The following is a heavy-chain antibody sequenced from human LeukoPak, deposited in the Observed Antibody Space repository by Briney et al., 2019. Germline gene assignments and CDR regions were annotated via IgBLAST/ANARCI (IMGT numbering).Heavy chain of an antibody. D-gene: IGHD3-16*01. V-gene: IGHV3-23*01. J-gene: IGHJ4*02. CDR2: ISGSGGST. CDR3: ASWGSEYYFDY. Sequence: GGSLRLSCAASGFTFSSYEMSWVRQAPGKGLEWVSSISGSGGSTYYADSVKGRFTISRDNSQNTLYLQMNSLRAEDTAIYYCASWGSEYYFDYWGQGTLVTVSS. CDR1: GFTFSSYE.